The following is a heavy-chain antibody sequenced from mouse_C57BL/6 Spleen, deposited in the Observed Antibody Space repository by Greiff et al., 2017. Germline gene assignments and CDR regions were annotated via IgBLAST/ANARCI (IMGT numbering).Heavy chain of an antibody. D-gene: IGHD2-4*01. J-gene: IGHJ3*01. CDR1: GFSLTSYA. V-gene: IGHV2-9-1*01. Sequence: QVQLKESGPGLVAPSQSLSITCTVSGFSLTSYAISWVRQPPGKGLEWLGVIWTGGGTNYNSALKSRLSISKDNSKSQVFLKMNSLQTDDTARYYCARESESYYADYEAWFAYWGQGTLVTVSA. CDR3: ARESESYYADYEAWFAY. CDR2: IWTGGGT.